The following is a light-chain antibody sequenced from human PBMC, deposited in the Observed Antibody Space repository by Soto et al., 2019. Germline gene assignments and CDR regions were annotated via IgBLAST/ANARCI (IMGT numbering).Light chain of an antibody. CDR2: DVS. Sequence: QSALTQPRSVSGSPGQSVTISCTGTTSGVGSFNYVSWYQHHPGKAPKLIIYDVSKRPSGVPDRFSGSKSRSAASLTISGLQAEDEADYYCCSFAGSYTSYVFGTGTKV. V-gene: IGLV2-11*01. CDR3: CSFAGSYTSYV. J-gene: IGLJ1*01. CDR1: TSGVGSFNY.